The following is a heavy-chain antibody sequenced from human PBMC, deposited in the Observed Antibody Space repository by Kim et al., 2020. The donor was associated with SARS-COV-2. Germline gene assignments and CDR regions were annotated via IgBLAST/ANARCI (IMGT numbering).Heavy chain of an antibody. V-gene: IGHV1-3*01. D-gene: IGHD2-2*01. Sequence: ASVKVSCKASGYTFTSYAMHWVRQAPGQRLEWMGWINAGNGNTKYSQKFQGRVTITRDTSASTAYMELSSLRSEDTAVYYCARSQQGIVVVPAAINYYYGMDVWGQGTTVTVSS. J-gene: IGHJ6*02. CDR1: GYTFTSYA. CDR3: ARSQQGIVVVPAAINYYYGMDV. CDR2: INAGNGNT.